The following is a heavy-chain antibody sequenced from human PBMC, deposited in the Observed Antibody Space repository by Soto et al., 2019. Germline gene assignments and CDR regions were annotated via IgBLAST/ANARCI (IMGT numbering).Heavy chain of an antibody. CDR3: ARSIEGDYFNY. CDR1: GYTFTGYY. Sequence: ASVKVSCKASGYTFTGYYMHWVRQAPGQGLEWMGWINPNSGGTNYAQKVQGRVTMTRDTSISTAYMELSRLRSDDTAVYYCARSIEGDYFNYWGQRTLVTVSS. V-gene: IGHV1-2*02. D-gene: IGHD4-17*01. CDR2: INPNSGGT. J-gene: IGHJ4*02.